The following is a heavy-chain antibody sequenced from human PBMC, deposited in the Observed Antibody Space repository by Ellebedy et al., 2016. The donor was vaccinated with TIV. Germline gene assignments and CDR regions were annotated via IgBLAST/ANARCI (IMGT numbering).Heavy chain of an antibody. J-gene: IGHJ4*01. CDR3: STLSDTGY. Sequence: GESLKISCAASGISFSSYWMNWVRQAPGKGLEWVANIKQDATEKTYVDSVKGRFTISRDNAKNTLYLQMNSLKAEDTAMYYCSTLSDTGYWGHGTLVTVSS. D-gene: IGHD1-1*01. CDR2: IKQDATEK. CDR1: GISFSSYW. V-gene: IGHV3-7*01.